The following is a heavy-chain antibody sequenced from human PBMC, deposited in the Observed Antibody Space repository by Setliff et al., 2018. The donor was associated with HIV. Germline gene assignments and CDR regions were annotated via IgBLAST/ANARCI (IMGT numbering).Heavy chain of an antibody. Sequence: GESLKISCKGSRYSLSNYWIAWVRQAPGQGLQWMGWINGGNGKTKDSQEFQGRVTITRDTSASTAYMELSSLRSEDMAVYYCAIAGAVRGLDLDYWGQGTLVTVSS. J-gene: IGHJ4*02. CDR1: RYSLSNYW. CDR3: AIAGAVRGLDLDY. CDR2: INGGNGKT. D-gene: IGHD1-26*01. V-gene: IGHV1-3*03.